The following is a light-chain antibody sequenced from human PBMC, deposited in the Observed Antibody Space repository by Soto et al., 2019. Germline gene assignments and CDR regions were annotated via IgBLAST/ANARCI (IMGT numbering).Light chain of an antibody. CDR1: QSLGSTY. V-gene: IGKV3-20*01. CDR2: GAS. J-gene: IGKJ3*01. CDR3: QQYGDSPFT. Sequence: EIVLTQSPGTLSLSPGERATLSCRASQSLGSTYLAWYQHKPGQAPRVLIYGASSRATGIPDRFSGSGSGTDFTLTISRLEPEDFALYYCQQYGDSPFTFGPGTRVDVK.